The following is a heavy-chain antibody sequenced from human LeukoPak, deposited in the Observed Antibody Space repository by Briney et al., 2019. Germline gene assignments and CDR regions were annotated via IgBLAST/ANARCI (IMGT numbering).Heavy chain of an antibody. D-gene: IGHD6-19*01. Sequence: PSETLSLTCAVYGGSFSGYYWSWIRQPAGKGLEWIGRIYTSGSTNYNPSLKSRVTMSVDTSKNQFSLKLSSVTAADTAVYYCARDSSGQWLVRGLGYYYYGMDVWGQGTTVTVSS. V-gene: IGHV4-4*07. CDR3: ARDSSGQWLVRGLGYYYYGMDV. CDR2: IYTSGST. CDR1: GGSFSGYY. J-gene: IGHJ6*02.